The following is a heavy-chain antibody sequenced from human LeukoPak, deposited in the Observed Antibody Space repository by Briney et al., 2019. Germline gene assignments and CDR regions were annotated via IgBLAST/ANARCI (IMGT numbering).Heavy chain of an antibody. CDR2: INPNSGGT. Sequence: GASVKVSCKASGYTFTGYYMHWVRQAPGQGLEWMGWINPNSGGTNYAQKFQGSVTMTRDTSISTAYMELSRLRSDDMAVYYCARDLGYSSSPGEDVWGQGTTVTVSS. CDR1: GYTFTGYY. V-gene: IGHV1-2*02. D-gene: IGHD6-6*01. CDR3: ARDLGYSSSPGEDV. J-gene: IGHJ6*02.